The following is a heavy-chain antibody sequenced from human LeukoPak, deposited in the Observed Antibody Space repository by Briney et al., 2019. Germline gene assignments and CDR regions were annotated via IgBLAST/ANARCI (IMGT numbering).Heavy chain of an antibody. CDR1: GFPFSGYW. CDR3: VGQLLRAV. V-gene: IGHV3-7*01. J-gene: IGHJ6*04. D-gene: IGHD2-2*01. Sequence: GGSLRLSCTASGFPFSGYWISWVRQAPGKGLEWVANIKEDGSVQDYAASVKGRFTISRDNAKNSLYLQMNSLRVDDTAVYYCVGQLLRAVWGKGTTVTVSS. CDR2: IKEDGSVQ.